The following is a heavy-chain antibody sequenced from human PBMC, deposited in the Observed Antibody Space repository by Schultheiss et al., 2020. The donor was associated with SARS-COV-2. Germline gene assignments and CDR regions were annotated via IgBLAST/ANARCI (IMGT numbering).Heavy chain of an antibody. CDR3: ARPSQPFAEGLYFDL. CDR1: GGSFSGYY. CDR2: IYYSGST. D-gene: IGHD2-2*01. Sequence: SETLSLTCAVYGGSFSGYYWSWIRQPPGKGLEWIGYIYYSGSTYYNPSLKSRVTISVDTSKNQFSLKLSSVTAADTAVYYCARPSQPFAEGLYFDLWGRGTLVTVS. V-gene: IGHV4-59*08. J-gene: IGHJ2*01.